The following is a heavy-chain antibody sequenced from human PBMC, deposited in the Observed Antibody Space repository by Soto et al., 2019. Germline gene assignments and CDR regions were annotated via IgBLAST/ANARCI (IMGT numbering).Heavy chain of an antibody. CDR3: AKSDSSGYYYGYFDY. D-gene: IGHD3-22*01. CDR2: ISGSGGST. Sequence: EVQLLESGGGLVQPGGSLRLSCAASGFTFSSYAMSWVRQAPGKGLEWVSAISGSGGSTYYADSVKGRFTITRDNTKNTLYLQMNSLRAEDTAVYYCAKSDSSGYYYGYFDYWGQGTLVTVSS. V-gene: IGHV3-23*01. J-gene: IGHJ4*02. CDR1: GFTFSSYA.